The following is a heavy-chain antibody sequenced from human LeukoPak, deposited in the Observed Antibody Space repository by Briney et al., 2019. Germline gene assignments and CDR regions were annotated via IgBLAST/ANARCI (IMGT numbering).Heavy chain of an antibody. CDR2: IYYSGST. V-gene: IGHV4-31*03. CDR3: AREKGYCSSTSCYNLSAFDY. J-gene: IGHJ4*02. D-gene: IGHD2-2*02. Sequence: SETLSLTCTVSGGSISSGGYYWSWLRQHPGTGLEWIGYIYYSGSTYYNPSLKSRVTISVDTSKNQFSLKLSSVTAADTAVYYCAREKGYCSSTSCYNLSAFDYWGQGTLVTVSS. CDR1: GGSISSGGYY.